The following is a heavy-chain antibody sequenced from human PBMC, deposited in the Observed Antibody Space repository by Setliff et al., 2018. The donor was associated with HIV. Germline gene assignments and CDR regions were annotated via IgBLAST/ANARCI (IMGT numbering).Heavy chain of an antibody. D-gene: IGHD2-2*01. CDR1: GFTFSSYD. Sequence: GGSLRLSCAASGFTFSSYDMHWVRQATGKGLEWVSAIGTAGDTYYPGSVKGRFTISRENAKNSLYLQMNSLRAEDTALYYCVRGVVPDAMEDDFYYYTLDVWGQGTTVTVSS. J-gene: IGHJ6*02. CDR3: VRGVVPDAMEDDFYYYTLDV. V-gene: IGHV3-13*01. CDR2: IGTAGDT.